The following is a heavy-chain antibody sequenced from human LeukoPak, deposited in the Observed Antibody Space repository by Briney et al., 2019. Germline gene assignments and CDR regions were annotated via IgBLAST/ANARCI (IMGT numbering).Heavy chain of an antibody. D-gene: IGHD3-22*01. J-gene: IGHJ4*02. CDR1: GGSISSYY. Sequence: AETLSLTCTVSGGSISSYYWSWIRQPPGKGLEWVGYIYYSGSSNYNPSLKGGDTISVETYKKQISLKLSSVTAADTAVYYCARHAYYYDSSGYQPFDYWGQGTLVTVSS. CDR3: ARHAYYYDSSGYQPFDY. CDR2: IYYSGSS. V-gene: IGHV4-59*08.